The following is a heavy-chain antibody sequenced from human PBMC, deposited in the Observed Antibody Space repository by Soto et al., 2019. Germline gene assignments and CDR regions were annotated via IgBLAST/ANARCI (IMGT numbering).Heavy chain of an antibody. V-gene: IGHV4-30-4*01. CDR1: GDSVSSGDHY. CDR2: VQLNVHT. D-gene: IGHD2-21*02. CDR3: AREVGGCFGDDCYRWFDP. Sequence: QVQLQESGPRLVKPSETLSLTCSVSGDSVSSGDHYWSWVRQSPVKALEWIGYVQLNVHTYYKPSLRVRVIISVDTSKNHFSLRLTSVTAADSGVYYCAREVGGCFGDDCYRWFDPWGQGTLVTVSS. J-gene: IGHJ5*02.